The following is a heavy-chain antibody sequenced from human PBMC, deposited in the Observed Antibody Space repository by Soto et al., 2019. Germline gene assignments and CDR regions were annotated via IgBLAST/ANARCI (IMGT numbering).Heavy chain of an antibody. D-gene: IGHD4-17*01. CDR2: ISGSGSNT. Sequence: EVQLLESGGSLVRPGGSLRLSCAASGFSFREFAMSWVRQAPGKGLEWVSGISGSGSNTYYADSVKGRFTISRDNSKNTLYLQMNSLGPADTAVYYCAKEPGVDFGDYCDYWGQGTLVTVSS. CDR1: GFSFREFA. J-gene: IGHJ4*02. V-gene: IGHV3-23*01. CDR3: AKEPGVDFGDYCDY.